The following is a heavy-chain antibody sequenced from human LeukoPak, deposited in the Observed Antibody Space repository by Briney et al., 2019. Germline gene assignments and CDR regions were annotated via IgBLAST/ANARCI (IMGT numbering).Heavy chain of an antibody. CDR1: GFSFSSYW. CDR3: AKDLTPDGLYELDS. Sequence: PGGSLRLSCAASGFSFSSYWMHWVRQAPGTGLVWVSRIKSDGSTTNYADFVKGRFTISRDNAKNTLYLQMNSLRAEDTAVYYCAKDLTPDGLYELDSWGQGTLVTVYS. V-gene: IGHV3-74*01. J-gene: IGHJ4*02. CDR2: IKSDGSTT. D-gene: IGHD5/OR15-5a*01.